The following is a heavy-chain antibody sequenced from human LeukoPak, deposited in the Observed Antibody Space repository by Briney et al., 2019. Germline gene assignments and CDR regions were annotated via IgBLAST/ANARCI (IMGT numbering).Heavy chain of an antibody. CDR3: ARGGDTSAAIDYGDYFDY. CDR2: IIPILGIA. CDR1: GGTFSSYA. D-gene: IGHD2-21*02. Sequence: SVKVSCKASGGTFSSYAISWVRQAPGQGLEWMGRIIPILGIANYAQKFQGRVTMTRDTSTSTVYMELSSLRSEDTAVYYCARGGDTSAAIDYGDYFDYWGQGTLVTVSS. V-gene: IGHV1-69*04. J-gene: IGHJ4*02.